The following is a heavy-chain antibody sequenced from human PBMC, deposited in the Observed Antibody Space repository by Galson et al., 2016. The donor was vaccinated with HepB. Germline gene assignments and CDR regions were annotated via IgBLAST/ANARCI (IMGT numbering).Heavy chain of an antibody. CDR3: ARHTFHFDY. J-gene: IGHJ4*02. CDR1: GYKFANYW. Sequence: QSGAEVKKPGESLKISCKGSGYKFANYWIGWVRQMPRKGLEWMGIIYPGDLDIKYSPSFQGLVTISVDKSTSTVYLQWSSLKASDTAMYYCARHTFHFDYWGQGTQVTVSS. V-gene: IGHV5-51*01. CDR2: IYPGDLDI.